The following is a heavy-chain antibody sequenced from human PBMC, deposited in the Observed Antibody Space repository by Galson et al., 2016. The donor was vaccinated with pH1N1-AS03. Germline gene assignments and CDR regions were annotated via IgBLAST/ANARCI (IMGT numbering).Heavy chain of an antibody. J-gene: IGHJ1*01. CDR1: GLIFNDFS. V-gene: IGHV3-11*06. CDR2: IIGGRTYT. CDR3: ATTTVGYYGRGGQPNPEYLQQ. D-gene: IGHD2-2*03. Sequence: SLRLSCAASGLIFNDFSMAWIRQSPGKGLEHISYIIGGRTYTNYADSVKGRFTISRDNAQNSLFLQMDSLRVEDTAIYYCATTTVGYYGRGGQPNPEYLQQWGQGTLVTVSS.